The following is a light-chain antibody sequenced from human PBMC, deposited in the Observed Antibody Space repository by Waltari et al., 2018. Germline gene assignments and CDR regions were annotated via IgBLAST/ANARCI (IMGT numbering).Light chain of an antibody. V-gene: IGKV3-20*01. CDR2: GAS. CDR1: QSVTRA. Sequence: DIVLTQSPGTPSLPPGESATLSCRTSQSVTRALAWYQQKPGQTPRLLIYGASNRATGIPDRFSGSGSGTDFSLTISSLEPEDFAVYYCQHYLRLPVTFGQGTKVEVK. CDR3: QHYLRLPVT. J-gene: IGKJ1*01.